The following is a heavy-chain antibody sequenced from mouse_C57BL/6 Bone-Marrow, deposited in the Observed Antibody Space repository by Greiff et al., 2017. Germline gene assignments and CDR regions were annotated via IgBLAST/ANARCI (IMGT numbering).Heavy chain of an antibody. CDR2: IHPTSGST. J-gene: IGHJ3*01. CDR3: ARGFCYGYDGEFAD. CDR1: GYTFTSYW. V-gene: IGHV1-64*01. D-gene: IGHD2-2*01. Sequence: QVQLQQPGAELVKPGASVKLSCKASGYTFTSYWMHWVKQRPGQGLEWIGMIHPTSGSTNYNEKFKSKATLTVDKSSSTAYMQLINLTSEDSAVCDRARGFCYGYDGEFADWGQGTLVTVSA.